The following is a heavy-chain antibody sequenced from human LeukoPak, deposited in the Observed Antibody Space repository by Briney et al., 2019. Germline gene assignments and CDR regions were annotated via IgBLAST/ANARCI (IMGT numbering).Heavy chain of an antibody. J-gene: IGHJ4*02. CDR3: AREILGGFNPGAY. V-gene: IGHV4-4*02. CDR2: IHRSGSP. CDR1: LDSTTSNF. Sequence: KPSEPLSLTCTVSLDSTTSNFWSWVRQPPGKGLEWIGEIHRSGSPNYNPSLQSRVTISIDRSRNQIALELSSVTAADTAVYYCAREILGGFNPGAYWGQGTLVTVSS. D-gene: IGHD1-14*01.